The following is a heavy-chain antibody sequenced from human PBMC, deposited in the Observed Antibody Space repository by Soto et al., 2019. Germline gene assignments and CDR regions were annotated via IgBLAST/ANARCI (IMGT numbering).Heavy chain of an antibody. Sequence: ASVKVSCKASGYTFTSYGISWVRQAPGQGLEWMGWISAYNGNTNYAQKLQGRVTMTTDTSTSTAYMELSSLRSDDTAVYYCARDLLRWQQLLGHYFDYWGQGTLVTVSS. CDR2: ISAYNGNT. CDR3: ARDLLRWQQLLGHYFDY. D-gene: IGHD6-13*01. J-gene: IGHJ4*02. CDR1: GYTFTSYG. V-gene: IGHV1-18*01.